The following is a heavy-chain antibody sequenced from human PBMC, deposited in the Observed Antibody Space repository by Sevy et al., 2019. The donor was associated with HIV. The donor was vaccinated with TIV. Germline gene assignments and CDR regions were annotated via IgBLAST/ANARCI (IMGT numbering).Heavy chain of an antibody. CDR3: AKDSSSWYGYFDY. CDR2: ISGSGGST. CDR1: GFTFSSYA. Sequence: GESLKISCAASGFTFSSYAMSWVRQAPGKGLEWVSAISGSGGSTYYADSVKGRFTISRDNSKNTLYLQMNSLRAEDTAVYYCAKDSSSWYGYFDYWGQGTLVTVSS. V-gene: IGHV3-23*01. J-gene: IGHJ4*02. D-gene: IGHD6-13*01.